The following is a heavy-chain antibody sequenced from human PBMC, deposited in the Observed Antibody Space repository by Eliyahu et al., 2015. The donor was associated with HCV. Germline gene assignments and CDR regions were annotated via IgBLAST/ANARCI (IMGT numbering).Heavy chain of an antibody. D-gene: IGHD1-14*01. V-gene: IGHV3-15*01. CDR3: TTGTEHVWGRDFDY. CDR2: IKRKSDDEIR. J-gene: IGHJ4*02. CDR1: GFTFSXAW. Sequence: EVQLVESGGGLVXXGGXXRLXCAASGFTFSXAWMNWVRQTXGKGLGWVGRIKRKSDDEIRDYTASMKGRFTISRDDSQSTVYLQINSLRTEDTALYYCTTGTEHVWGRDFDYWGQGTLVTVSS.